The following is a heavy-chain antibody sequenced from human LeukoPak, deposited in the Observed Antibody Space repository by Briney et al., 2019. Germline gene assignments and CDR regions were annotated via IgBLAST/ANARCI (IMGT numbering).Heavy chain of an antibody. CDR3: ARSYCSGGSCYSFDH. CDR1: GFTFSDYW. Sequence: GGSLRLSCAASGFTFSDYWMHWVRQAPGKGLVWVSRINSDGSSSTYADSVKGRFTISRDNAKNTLYLQMNSLRAEDTAVYYCARSYCSGGSCYSFDHWGQGTLVTVSS. D-gene: IGHD2-15*01. V-gene: IGHV3-74*01. CDR2: INSDGSSS. J-gene: IGHJ4*02.